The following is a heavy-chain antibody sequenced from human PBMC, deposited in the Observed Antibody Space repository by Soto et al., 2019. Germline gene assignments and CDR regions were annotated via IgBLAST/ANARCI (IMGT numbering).Heavy chain of an antibody. CDR1: GFTFSSYS. J-gene: IGHJ6*02. V-gene: IGHV3-48*02. CDR2: ISSSSSTI. CDR3: ARDGGGSITIFGVVTNYYYYGMDV. Sequence: SLRLSCAASGFTFSSYSMNWVRQAPGKGLEWVSYISSSSSTIYYADSVKGRFTISRDNAKNSLYLQMNSLRDEDTAVYYCARDGGGSITIFGVVTNYYYYGMDVWGQGTTVTVSS. D-gene: IGHD3-3*01.